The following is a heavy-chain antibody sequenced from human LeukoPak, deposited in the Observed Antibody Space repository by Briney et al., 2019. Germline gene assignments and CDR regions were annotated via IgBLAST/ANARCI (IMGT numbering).Heavy chain of an antibody. CDR3: ARDYLGELSAHDY. CDR1: GFTFSSYG. J-gene: IGHJ4*02. Sequence: PGGSLRLSCAASGFTFSSYGMHWVRQAPGKGLEWVAGIWYDGSNKNYGESVKGRFTISRDNSKNTLYLQMNSLRAEDTAVYYCARDYLGELSAHDYWGQGTLVTVSS. D-gene: IGHD3-16*02. V-gene: IGHV3-33*01. CDR2: IWYDGSNK.